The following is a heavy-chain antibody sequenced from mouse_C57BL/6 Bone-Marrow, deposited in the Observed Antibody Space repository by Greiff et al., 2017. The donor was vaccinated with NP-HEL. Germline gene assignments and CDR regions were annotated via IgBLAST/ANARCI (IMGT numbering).Heavy chain of an antibody. V-gene: IGHV14-4*01. CDR2: IVPENGDT. J-gene: IGHJ4*01. CDR3: TSVFYYGSSYAMDY. Sequence: VQLQQSGAELVRPGASVKLSCTASGFNIKDDYMHWVKQRPEQGLEWIGWIVPENGDTEYASKFQGKATITADTASNTAYLQLSSLTSEDTAVYYCTSVFYYGSSYAMDYWGQGTSVTVSS. D-gene: IGHD1-1*01. CDR1: GFNIKDDY.